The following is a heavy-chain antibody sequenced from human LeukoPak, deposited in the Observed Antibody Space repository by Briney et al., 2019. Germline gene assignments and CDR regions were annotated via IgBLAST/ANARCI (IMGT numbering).Heavy chain of an antibody. D-gene: IGHD3-22*01. CDR3: AKGPTYYYDTSGYVDY. Sequence: PGGSLRLSCAASGFTFSSYAMSWVRQAPGEGLEWVSVISGGGGSTYYADSVKGRFTISRDNSKNTLYLHMNSLRAEDAAVYYCAKGPTYYYDTSGYVDYWGQGTLVTVSS. V-gene: IGHV3-23*01. CDR1: GFTFSSYA. J-gene: IGHJ4*02. CDR2: ISGGGGST.